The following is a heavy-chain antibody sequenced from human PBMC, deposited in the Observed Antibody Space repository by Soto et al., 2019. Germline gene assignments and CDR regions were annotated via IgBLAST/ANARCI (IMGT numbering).Heavy chain of an antibody. CDR2: MNPNSGNT. D-gene: IGHD3-3*01. CDR3: ARGPLYYDFWSGYGMDV. V-gene: IGHV1-8*01. CDR1: GYTFTSYD. J-gene: IGHJ6*02. Sequence: QVPLVQSGAEVKKPGASVKVSCKASGYTFTSYDINWVRQATGQGLEWMGWMNPNSGNTGYAQKFQGRVTMTRNTSISTAYMELSSLRSEDTAVYYCARGPLYYDFWSGYGMDVWGQGTTVTVSS.